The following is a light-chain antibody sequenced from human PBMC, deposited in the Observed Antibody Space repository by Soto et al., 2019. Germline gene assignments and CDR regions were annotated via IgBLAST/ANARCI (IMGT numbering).Light chain of an antibody. CDR1: QSVSSSY. J-gene: IGKJ4*01. V-gene: IGKV3-20*01. CDR3: QQYGSPLT. CDR2: GAS. Sequence: EIVMTQSPATLSVSPGERATLSCRASQSVSSSYLAWYQQKPGQAPRLLNYGASSRATGIPDRFSGSGSGTDFTLTISRLEPEDFAVYYCQQYGSPLTFGGGTKVDIK.